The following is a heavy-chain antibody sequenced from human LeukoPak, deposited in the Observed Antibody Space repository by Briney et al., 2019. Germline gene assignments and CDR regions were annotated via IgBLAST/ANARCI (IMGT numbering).Heavy chain of an antibody. J-gene: IGHJ4*02. CDR3: ARVVHGYDY. D-gene: IGHD5-18*01. CDR2: ISAYNGNT. Sequence: ASVKVSCKASGYTFTSYGISWVRQAPGQGLEWMGWISAYNGNTNYARKLQGRVTMTTDASTSTAYTELRSLRSDDTAVYYCARVVHGYDYWGQGTLVTVSS. V-gene: IGHV1-18*01. CDR1: GYTFTSYG.